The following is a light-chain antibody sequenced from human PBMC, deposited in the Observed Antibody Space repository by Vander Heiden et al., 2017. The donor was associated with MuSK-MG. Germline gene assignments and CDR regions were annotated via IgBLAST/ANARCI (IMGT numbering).Light chain of an antibody. Sequence: IVLTQSPGTLSLSPGERATLSCRACQSVTSSYLARYQQKPGQAPRLLIYGASSRATGIPDRFSGSGSGTDFTLTISRLEPEDFAVYYCQQYDSTPYTFGQGTKLEIK. J-gene: IGKJ2*01. CDR2: GAS. CDR3: QQYDSTPYT. CDR1: QSVTSSY. V-gene: IGKV3-20*01.